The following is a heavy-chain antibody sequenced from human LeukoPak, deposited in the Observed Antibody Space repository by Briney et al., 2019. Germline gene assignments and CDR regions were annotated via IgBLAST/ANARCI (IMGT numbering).Heavy chain of an antibody. CDR2: ISAYNGNT. Sequence: ASVKVSCKASGYTFTSYGISWVRQAPGQGLEWMGWISAYNGNTNYAQKLQGRVTMTTDTSTSTAYMELRSLRSDDTAVYYCARTNYYGSGSYGLSRSNYYYYYMDVWGKGTTVTVSS. V-gene: IGHV1-18*01. D-gene: IGHD3-10*01. CDR3: ARTNYYGSGSYGLSRSNYYYYYMDV. J-gene: IGHJ6*03. CDR1: GYTFTSYG.